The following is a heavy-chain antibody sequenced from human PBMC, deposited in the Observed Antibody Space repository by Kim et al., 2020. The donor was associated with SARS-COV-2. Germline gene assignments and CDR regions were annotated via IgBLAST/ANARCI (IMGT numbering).Heavy chain of an antibody. V-gene: IGHV1-2*06. CDR3: ARAPFGGVIVRPLDY. Sequence: ASVKVSCKASGYTFTGHYLHWVRQAPGQGLEWMGRITPNRGDTIYAQKFQGRVTMTRDTSISTAYMELSALRSDDTAVYYCARAPFGGVIVRPLDYWGQGTLVTVSS. D-gene: IGHD3-16*02. CDR2: ITPNRGDT. J-gene: IGHJ4*02. CDR1: GYTFTGHY.